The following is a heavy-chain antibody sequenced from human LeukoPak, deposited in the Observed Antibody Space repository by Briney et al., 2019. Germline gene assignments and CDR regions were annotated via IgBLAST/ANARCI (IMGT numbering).Heavy chain of an antibody. Sequence: SGTLSLTCAVSGGSISSRNWWSWVRQPPGKGLEWIGEIYHSGSTNYNPSLKSRVTISVDTSKNQFSLKLSSVTAADTAVYYCARWAITMVRGVMFDYWGQGTLVTVSS. CDR1: GGSISSRNW. CDR2: IYHSGST. D-gene: IGHD3-10*01. V-gene: IGHV4-4*02. J-gene: IGHJ4*02. CDR3: ARWAITMVRGVMFDY.